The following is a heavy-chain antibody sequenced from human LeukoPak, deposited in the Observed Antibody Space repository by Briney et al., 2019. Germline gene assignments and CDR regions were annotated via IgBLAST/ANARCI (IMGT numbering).Heavy chain of an antibody. CDR2: INQSGST. CDR1: GGSFSGYY. V-gene: IGHV4-34*01. J-gene: IGHJ5*02. Sequence: SETLSLTCAVDGGSFSGYYWSWIRQPPGKGLEWIGEINQSGSTKYNPSLASRVTISVDTSKNQFSLKLSSVTAADTAVYYCARGPGSGSYFAWFDPWGQGALVTVS. CDR3: ARGPGSGSYFAWFDP. D-gene: IGHD3-10*01.